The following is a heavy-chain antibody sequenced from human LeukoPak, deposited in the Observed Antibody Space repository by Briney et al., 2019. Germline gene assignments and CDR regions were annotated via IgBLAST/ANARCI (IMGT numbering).Heavy chain of an antibody. D-gene: IGHD1-1*01. Sequence: PGGSLRLSCAASGFTFSSYSMNWVRQAPGKGLEWVSSISSSSSYIYYADSVKGRFTISRDNAKNSLYLQMNSLRAEDTAVYYCARGATGTAYYMDVWGKGTTVTVSS. CDR2: ISSSSSYI. CDR3: ARGATGTAYYMDV. V-gene: IGHV3-21*01. J-gene: IGHJ6*03. CDR1: GFTFSSYS.